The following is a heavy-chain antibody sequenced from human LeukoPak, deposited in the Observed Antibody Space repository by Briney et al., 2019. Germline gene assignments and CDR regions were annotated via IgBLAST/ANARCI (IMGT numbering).Heavy chain of an antibody. Sequence: SQTLSLTCAISGDSVSSNSAAWNWIRQSPSRGREWLGRTYYRSKWYNDYAVSVKSRITINPDTSKNQFSLQLNSVTPEDTAVYYCARDERSGFDGYRPFQHWGQGTLVTVSS. CDR1: GDSVSSNSAA. CDR3: ARDERSGFDGYRPFQH. CDR2: TYYRSKWYN. D-gene: IGHD3-16*02. J-gene: IGHJ1*01. V-gene: IGHV6-1*01.